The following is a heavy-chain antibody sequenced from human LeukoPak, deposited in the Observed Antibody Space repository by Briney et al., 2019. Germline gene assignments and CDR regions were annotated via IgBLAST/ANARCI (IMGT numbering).Heavy chain of an antibody. V-gene: IGHV4-39*07. D-gene: IGHD3-16*01. Sequence: PSGTLSLTCTVSGGSISSSTYYWGWIRQPPGKGLEWIGNIYYSGTTYYNPSLKSRVTISVDTSKNQFSLKLSSVTAADTAIYYCATGKKLRLGDLFTRTTTPLDYWGQGTLVTVSS. CDR1: GGSISSSTYY. CDR2: IYYSGTT. J-gene: IGHJ4*02. CDR3: ATGKKLRLGDLFTRTTTPLDY.